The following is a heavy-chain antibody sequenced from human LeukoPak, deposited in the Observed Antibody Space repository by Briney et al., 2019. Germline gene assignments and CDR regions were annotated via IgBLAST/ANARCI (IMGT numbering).Heavy chain of an antibody. CDR3: ARNPVTTKYFDY. Sequence: ASVKVSCKASGYTFTSYYMHRVRQAPGQGLEWMGIINPSGGSTRYAQKFQGRVTMTRDTSTSTVYMELSSLRSEDTAVYYCARNPVTTKYFDYWGQGTLVTVSS. V-gene: IGHV1-46*01. J-gene: IGHJ4*02. CDR1: GYTFTSYY. D-gene: IGHD4-17*01. CDR2: INPSGGST.